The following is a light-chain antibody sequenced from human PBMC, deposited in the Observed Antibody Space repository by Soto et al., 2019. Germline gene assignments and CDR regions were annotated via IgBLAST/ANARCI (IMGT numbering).Light chain of an antibody. CDR3: QQYGSSLSIT. V-gene: IGKV3-20*01. CDR2: GAS. J-gene: IGKJ5*01. CDR1: QSVSSSY. Sequence: EIVLTQSPGTRSWSPGERATLSGRASQSVSSSYLAWYQQKPGQAPRLLIYGASSRATGIPDRFSGSGSGTDFTLTISRLEPEDFAVYYCQQYGSSLSITFGQGTRLEIK.